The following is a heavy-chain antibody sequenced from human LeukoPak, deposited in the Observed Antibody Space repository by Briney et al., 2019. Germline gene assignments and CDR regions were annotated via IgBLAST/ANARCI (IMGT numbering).Heavy chain of an antibody. CDR2: ISSSGNTI. Sequence: GGSLRLSCAASGFTFSSDSMNWVRQAPGKGLEWVSYISSSGNTIDYADSVKGRFTISRDNAKNSLYLQMVSLRAEDTAVYYCARLRGYSYSYGDYWGQGTLVTVSS. CDR1: GFTFSSDS. J-gene: IGHJ4*02. CDR3: ARLRGYSYSYGDY. D-gene: IGHD5-18*01. V-gene: IGHV3-48*04.